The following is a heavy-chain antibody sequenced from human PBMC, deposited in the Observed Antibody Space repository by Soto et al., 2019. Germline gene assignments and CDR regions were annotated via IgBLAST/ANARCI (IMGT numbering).Heavy chain of an antibody. CDR3: ARHYYYDSSGYYRNWFDP. CDR2: IYYSGST. D-gene: IGHD3-22*01. Sequence: SETLSHTWIFSGWYIGSGGYVWSWIRQHPTKGLESIGYIYYSGSTYYNPSLKGRVTISVDTSKNQFSLKLSSVTAADTAVYYCARHYYYDSSGYYRNWFDPWGQGTLVTVS. J-gene: IGHJ5*02. V-gene: IGHV4-31*02. CDR1: GWYIGSGGYV.